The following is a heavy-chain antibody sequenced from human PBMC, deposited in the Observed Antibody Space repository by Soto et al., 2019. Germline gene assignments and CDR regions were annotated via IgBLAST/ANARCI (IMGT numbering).Heavy chain of an antibody. CDR1: GFTFLSYA. Sequence: GGSLRLSCSASGFTFLSYAMHWVRQAPGKGLEYASAIGSNGGSTYYADSVKGRFTISRDNSKNTLYLQMSSLRAEDTAMYYCVKDQDWNYASNDAFDIWGQGTMVTVSS. CDR3: VKDQDWNYASNDAFDI. V-gene: IGHV3-64D*06. CDR2: IGSNGGST. J-gene: IGHJ3*02. D-gene: IGHD1-7*01.